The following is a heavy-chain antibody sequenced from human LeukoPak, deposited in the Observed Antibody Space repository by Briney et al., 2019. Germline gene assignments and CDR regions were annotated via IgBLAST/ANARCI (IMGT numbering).Heavy chain of an antibody. Sequence: GGSLRLSCAASGFTFSSYSMNWVRQAPGKGLEWVSGISWNSATIKYADSVKGRFITSRDNAKNSLYLQMNSLRLEDTAFYFCSKAYSGSSWDRFDSWGQGALVTVSP. CDR2: ISWNSATI. CDR1: GFTFSSYS. D-gene: IGHD5-12*01. V-gene: IGHV3-9*01. CDR3: SKAYSGSSWDRFDS. J-gene: IGHJ4*02.